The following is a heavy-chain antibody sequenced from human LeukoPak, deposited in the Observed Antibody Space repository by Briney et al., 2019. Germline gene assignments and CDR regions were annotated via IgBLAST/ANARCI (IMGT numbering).Heavy chain of an antibody. CDR1: GGTFSSYA. CDR3: ARVTEVSPRSTARFDP. J-gene: IGHJ5*02. CDR2: IIPILGIA. Sequence: SVKVSCKASGGTFSSYAISWVRQAPGQGVEWMGRIIPILGIANYAQKFQGRVTITADKSTSTAYMELSSLRPEDTAVYYCARVTEVSPRSTARFDPWGQGTLVTVSS. V-gene: IGHV1-69*04. D-gene: IGHD1-26*01.